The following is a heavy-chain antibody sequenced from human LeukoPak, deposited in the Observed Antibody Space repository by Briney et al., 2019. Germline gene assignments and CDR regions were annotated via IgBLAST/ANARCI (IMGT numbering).Heavy chain of an antibody. J-gene: IGHJ6*03. CDR2: IYYSGST. V-gene: IGHV4-59*12. D-gene: IGHD2-2*03. CDR1: GGSISSYY. CDR3: ARGVGWIYYYYYYYMDV. Sequence: SETLSLTCTVSGGSISSYYWSWIRQPPGKGLEWIGYIYYSGSTNYNPSLKSRVTISVDTSKNQFSLKLSSVTAADTAVYYCARGVGWIYYYYYYYMDVWGKGTTVTVSS.